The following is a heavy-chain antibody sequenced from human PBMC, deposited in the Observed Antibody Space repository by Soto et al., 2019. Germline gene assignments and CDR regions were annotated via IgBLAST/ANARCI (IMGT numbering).Heavy chain of an antibody. J-gene: IGHJ4*02. CDR3: ARNDYYDSSGYYYNFDY. D-gene: IGHD3-22*01. Sequence: GASVKVSCKASGGTFSSYAISWVRQAPGQGLEWMGGIIPIFGTANYAQKFQGRVTITADESTSTAYMELSSLRSEDTAVYYCARNDYYDSSGYYYNFDYWGQGTLVTVSS. V-gene: IGHV1-69*13. CDR2: IIPIFGTA. CDR1: GGTFSSYA.